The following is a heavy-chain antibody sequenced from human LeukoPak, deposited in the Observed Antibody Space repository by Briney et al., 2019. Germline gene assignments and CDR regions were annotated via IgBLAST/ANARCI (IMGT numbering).Heavy chain of an antibody. CDR1: GFTFSSYA. CDR3: ARRSGYFFDY. D-gene: IGHD3-3*01. V-gene: IGHV3-23*01. J-gene: IGHJ4*02. Sequence: PGGSLRLSCAASGFTFSSYAMSWVRQAPGKGLEWVSAISGSGGSTYYADSVKGRFTISRDNAKNSLYLQMNSLRAEDTAVYYCARRSGYFFDYWGQGTLVTVSS. CDR2: ISGSGGST.